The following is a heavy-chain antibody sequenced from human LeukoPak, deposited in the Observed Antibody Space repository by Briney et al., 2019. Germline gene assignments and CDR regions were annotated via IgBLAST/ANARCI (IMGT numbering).Heavy chain of an antibody. CDR2: ISRSGTTI. J-gene: IGHJ4*02. Sequence: GGSPRLSCAASGFTFSDYYMSWIRQAPGKGLEWVTYISRSGTTIYYADSVKGRFTISRDNAKNSLYLQMNSLRADDTAVYYCARDPEHTAMINFDYWGQGTLVTVSS. CDR3: ARDPEHTAMINFDY. V-gene: IGHV3-11*01. D-gene: IGHD5-18*01. CDR1: GFTFSDYY.